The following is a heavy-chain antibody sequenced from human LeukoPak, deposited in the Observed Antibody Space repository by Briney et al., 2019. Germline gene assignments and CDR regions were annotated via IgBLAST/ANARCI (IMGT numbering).Heavy chain of an antibody. Sequence: GASVKVSCKASGGTFSSYAISWVRQAPGQGLEWIRGIIPIFGTANYAQKFQGRVTITADGSTSTAYMELSSLRSEDTAVYYCARGAITIFGVSLGAFDIWGQGTMVTVSS. CDR1: GGTFSSYA. CDR3: ARGAITIFGVSLGAFDI. CDR2: IIPIFGTA. J-gene: IGHJ3*02. V-gene: IGHV1-69*13. D-gene: IGHD3-3*01.